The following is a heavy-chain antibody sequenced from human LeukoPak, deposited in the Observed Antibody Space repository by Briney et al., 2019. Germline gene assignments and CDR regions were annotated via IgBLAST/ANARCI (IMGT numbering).Heavy chain of an antibody. D-gene: IGHD5-12*01. V-gene: IGHV4-34*01. CDR2: INHSGST. CDR1: GGSFSGYY. J-gene: IGHJ4*02. CDR3: ARVLGYSGYDYYFDY. Sequence: PSETLSLTCAVYGGSFSGYYWSWIRQPPGKGLEWIGEINHSGSTNYNPSLKSRATISVDTSKNQFSLKLSSVTAADTAVYYCARVLGYSGYDYYFDYWGQGTLVTVSS.